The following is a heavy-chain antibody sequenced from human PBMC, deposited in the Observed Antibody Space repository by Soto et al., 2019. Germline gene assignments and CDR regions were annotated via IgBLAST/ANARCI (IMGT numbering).Heavy chain of an antibody. J-gene: IGHJ4*02. V-gene: IGHV3-30-3*01. CDR1: GFTFSSYV. CDR2: ISYDGSDK. D-gene: IGHD1-26*01. CDR3: AREISWERLEGYFHY. Sequence: QVQLVESGGGVVQPGRSLRLSCAASGFTFSSYVMHWVRQAPGKGLEWVAVISYDGSDKYYADSVKGRFTISRDHSKNTLYLQMNGLRAEDAAVYFCAREISWERLEGYFHYWGQGTLVPVSS.